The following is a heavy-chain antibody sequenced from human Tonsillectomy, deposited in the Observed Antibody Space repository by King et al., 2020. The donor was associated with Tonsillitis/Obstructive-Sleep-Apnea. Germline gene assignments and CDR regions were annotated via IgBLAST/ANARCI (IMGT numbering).Heavy chain of an antibody. CDR3: ARDPKVYCGGYCYRDYYYYGMDV. Sequence: QLVQSGAEVKKPGASVKVSCKASGYTFTSYGISWVRQAPGQGLEWMGWINAYNGNTNYAQKLQGRVTMTIDTSTSTAYMELRSLRSDDTAVYYCARDPKVYCGGYCYRDYYYYGMDVWGQGTTVTVSS. D-gene: IGHD2-21*02. J-gene: IGHJ6*02. V-gene: IGHV1-18*01. CDR2: INAYNGNT. CDR1: GYTFTSYG.